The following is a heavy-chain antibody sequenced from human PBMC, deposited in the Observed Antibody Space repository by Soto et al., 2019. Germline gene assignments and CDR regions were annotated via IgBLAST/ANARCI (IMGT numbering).Heavy chain of an antibody. CDR1: GYTFTTYD. CDR3: ARGQYFSDSSGYDDY. J-gene: IGHJ4*02. Sequence: ASVKVSCKASGYTFTTYDINWVRQAAGQGLVWMGWMNPNSGNTGYAQKFQDRVTMTRDTSISTDYMELSDLRSEDTAVYYCARGQYFSDSSGYDDYWGQGTQVTVSS. D-gene: IGHD3-22*01. V-gene: IGHV1-8*02. CDR2: MNPNSGNT.